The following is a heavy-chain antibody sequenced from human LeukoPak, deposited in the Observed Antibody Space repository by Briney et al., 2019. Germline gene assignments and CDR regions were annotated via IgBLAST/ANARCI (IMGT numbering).Heavy chain of an antibody. CDR1: GASISSSSYF. J-gene: IGHJ3*02. V-gene: IGHV4-39*01. CDR3: ARPLDTSLANPFDI. CDR2: VYYSGRT. D-gene: IGHD3-16*01. Sequence: SEALSLTCTVSGASISSSSYFWGWIRQSPGKGLEYIGSVYYSGRTYYNPSLKSRVTISLDTSTNQFSLRLTSVTAADTAVYYCARPLDTSLANPFDIWGHGTMVTVSS.